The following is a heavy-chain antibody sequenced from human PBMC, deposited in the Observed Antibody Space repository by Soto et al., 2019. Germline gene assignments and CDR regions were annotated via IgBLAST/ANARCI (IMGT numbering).Heavy chain of an antibody. D-gene: IGHD6-19*01. Sequence: SETLSLTCTVSGGSISSYYWSWIRQPPGKGLEWIGYIYYSGSTNYNPSLKSRVTISVDTSKNQFSLKLSSVTAADTAVYYCARQNSRIAGIAVAGDFDYWGQGTLVTVSS. CDR3: ARQNSRIAGIAVAGDFDY. CDR2: IYYSGST. CDR1: GGSISSYY. V-gene: IGHV4-59*08. J-gene: IGHJ4*02.